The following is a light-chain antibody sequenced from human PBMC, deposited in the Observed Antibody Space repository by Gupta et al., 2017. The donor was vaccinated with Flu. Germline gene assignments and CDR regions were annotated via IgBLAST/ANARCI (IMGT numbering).Light chain of an antibody. CDR1: QDISLY. CDR2: AAS. V-gene: IGKV1-39*01. J-gene: IGKJ2*01. CDR3: QQSYSTPLYT. Sequence: DRVTITYRASQDISLYLNWYQHKPGKAPKLLIYAASTLQTGVPSRFSGSGSGTDFTLTISSLQPEDFATYYCQQSYSTPLYTFGQGTKLEIK.